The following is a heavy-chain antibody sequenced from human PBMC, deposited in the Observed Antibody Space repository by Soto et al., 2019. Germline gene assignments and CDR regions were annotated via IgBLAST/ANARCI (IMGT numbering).Heavy chain of an antibody. Sequence: SLRLSCAASGFTFSSYAMSWVRQAPGKGLEWVSAISGSGGSTYYADSVKGRFTISRDNSKNTLYLQMNSLRAEDTAVYYCAKLTPPTIFSPWGPVDYWGQGTLVTVS. J-gene: IGHJ4*02. V-gene: IGHV3-23*01. CDR3: AKLTPPTIFSPWGPVDY. D-gene: IGHD3-9*01. CDR1: GFTFSSYA. CDR2: ISGSGGST.